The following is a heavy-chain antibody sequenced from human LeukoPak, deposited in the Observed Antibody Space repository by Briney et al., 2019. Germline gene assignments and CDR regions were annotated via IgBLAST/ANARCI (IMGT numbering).Heavy chain of an antibody. V-gene: IGHV3-7*01. Sequence: GGSLRLSCAASGFTFSNAWMSWVRQAPGKGLEWVANIKQDGSEKYYVDSVKGRFTISRDNAKNSLYLQMNSLRAEDTAVYYCARVGYGGNSYYFDYWGQGTLVTVSS. CDR3: ARVGYGGNSYYFDY. D-gene: IGHD4-23*01. CDR2: IKQDGSEK. CDR1: GFTFSNAW. J-gene: IGHJ4*02.